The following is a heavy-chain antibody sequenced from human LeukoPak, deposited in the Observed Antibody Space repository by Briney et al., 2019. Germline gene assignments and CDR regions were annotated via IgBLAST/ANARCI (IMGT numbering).Heavy chain of an antibody. CDR2: ISYDGSNK. CDR1: GFTFSSYW. D-gene: IGHD5-18*01. J-gene: IGHJ4*02. V-gene: IGHV3-30*18. Sequence: GGSLRLSCAASGFTFSSYWMSWVRQAPGKGLEWVAVISYDGSNKYYADSVKGRFTISRDNSKNTLYLQMNSLRAEDTAVYYCAKDGNVDTAMVCDYWGQGTLVTVSS. CDR3: AKDGNVDTAMVCDY.